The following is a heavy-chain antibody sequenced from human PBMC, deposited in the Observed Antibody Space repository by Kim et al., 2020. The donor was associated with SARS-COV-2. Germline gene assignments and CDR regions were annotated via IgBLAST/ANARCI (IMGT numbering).Heavy chain of an antibody. CDR3: AREKGWGYFDY. D-gene: IGHD1-26*01. J-gene: IGHJ4*02. Sequence: YYADSVKGRFTISRDKAKNSLSLQMTSLRDEDTAVYYCAREKGWGYFDYWGQGTLVTASS. V-gene: IGHV3-48*02.